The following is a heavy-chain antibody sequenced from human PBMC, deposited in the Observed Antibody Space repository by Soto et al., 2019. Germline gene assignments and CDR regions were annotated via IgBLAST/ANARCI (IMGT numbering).Heavy chain of an antibody. CDR3: ARTLRRSPGAFDI. D-gene: IGHD1-26*01. CDR2: IDWDDDK. J-gene: IGHJ3*02. Sequence: TLSLTCSVSGASMNDYYGSWIRQPPGKALEWLALIDWDDDKYYSTSLKTRLTISKDTSKNQVVLTMTNMDPVDTATYYCARTLRRSPGAFDIWGQGTMVTVSS. CDR1: GASMNDYY. V-gene: IGHV2-70*18.